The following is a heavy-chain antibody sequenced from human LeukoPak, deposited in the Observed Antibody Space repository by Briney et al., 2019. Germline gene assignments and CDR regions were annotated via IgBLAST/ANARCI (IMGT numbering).Heavy chain of an antibody. V-gene: IGHV3-74*01. D-gene: IGHD1-26*01. CDR2: IHSDGSST. CDR3: ARDRGSGSYSGD. CDR1: EFTFSSYW. Sequence: PGGSLRLSCVASEFTFSSYWMHWVRQAPGKGLVWVSRIHSDGSSTSYADSVKGRFTISRDNAKNTLYLQMNSLRAEDTAVYYCARDRGSGSYSGDWGQGTLVTVSS. J-gene: IGHJ4*02.